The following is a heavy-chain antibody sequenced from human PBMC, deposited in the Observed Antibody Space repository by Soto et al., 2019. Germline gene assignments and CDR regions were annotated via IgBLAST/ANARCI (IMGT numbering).Heavy chain of an antibody. CDR3: ARSLGPLDF. J-gene: IGHJ4*02. D-gene: IGHD7-27*01. CDR2: IYWDDDT. CDR1: GFSLTTSGVG. Sequence: QIPLKESCPTLVKPTQTLTLACPFSGFSLTTSGVGVAWIRQAPGKVLEWLALIYWDDDTRYSPSLKTRLTITKHISENQVVLTMTNLNPMDTGTYYCARSLGPLDFWGPGTLVTVSS. V-gene: IGHV2-5*02.